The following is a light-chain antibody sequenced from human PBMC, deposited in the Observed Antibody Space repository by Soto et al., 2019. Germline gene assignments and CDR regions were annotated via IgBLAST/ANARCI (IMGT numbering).Light chain of an antibody. J-gene: IGLJ1*01. CDR3: QSADSSGTYPV. CDR1: ALPKQY. Sequence: SYELTQPPSVSVSPGQTARITCSGDALPKQYAYWYQQKPGQAPVLVIYKDSERPLGIPERFSGSSSGTTVTLTISGVQAEDEADYYCQSADSSGTYPVFGTGIKVTVL. V-gene: IGLV3-25*03. CDR2: KDS.